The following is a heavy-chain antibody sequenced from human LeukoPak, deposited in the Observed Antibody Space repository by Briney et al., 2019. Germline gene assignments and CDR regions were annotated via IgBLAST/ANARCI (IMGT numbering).Heavy chain of an antibody. V-gene: IGHV3-23*01. CDR1: GFTFSNYA. J-gene: IGHJ4*02. Sequence: PGGSLRLSCAASGFTFSNYAMSWVRQAPGKGLDWVSAISGSGTTTYYADSVKGRFTISRDISKSTLYLQMNSLRAEDTAVYYCAKPLSAASGTDFHYWGQGTLVTVS. CDR2: ISGSGTTT. D-gene: IGHD6-13*01. CDR3: AKPLSAASGTDFHY.